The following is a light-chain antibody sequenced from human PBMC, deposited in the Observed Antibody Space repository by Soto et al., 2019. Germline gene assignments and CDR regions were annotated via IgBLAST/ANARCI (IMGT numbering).Light chain of an antibody. Sequence: DIQMTQSPSTLSASVGDRVTITCRASQSISTWLAWYQQKPGKAPNLLIYKASSLESGVPSRFSGSGSGTEFTLTISSLQPDDFATYYCQQYISYSFGPGTKVDIK. J-gene: IGKJ3*01. CDR3: QQYISYS. CDR1: QSISTW. V-gene: IGKV1-5*03. CDR2: KAS.